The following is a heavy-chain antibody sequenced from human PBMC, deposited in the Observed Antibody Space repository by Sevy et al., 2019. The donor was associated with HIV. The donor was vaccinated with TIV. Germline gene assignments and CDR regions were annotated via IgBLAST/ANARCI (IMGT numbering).Heavy chain of an antibody. CDR1: GGSISSYY. V-gene: IGHV4-59*01. J-gene: IGHJ4*02. D-gene: IGHD5-12*01. CDR3: ARGGDGYILGDY. CDR2: IYYSGST. Sequence: TLSLTCTVSGGSISSYYWSWIRQPPGKGLEWIGYIYYSGSTNYNPSLKSRVTISVDTSKNQFSLKLSSVTAADTAVYYCARGGDGYILGDYWGQGTLVTVSS.